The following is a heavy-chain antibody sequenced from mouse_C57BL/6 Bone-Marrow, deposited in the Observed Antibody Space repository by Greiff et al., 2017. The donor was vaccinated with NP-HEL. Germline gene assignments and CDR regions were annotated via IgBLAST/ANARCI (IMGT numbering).Heavy chain of an antibody. CDR3: ARRYYSNYVYFDY. Sequence: EVQGVESGGDLVKPGGSLKLSCAASGFTFSSYGMSWVRQTPDKRLEWVATISSGGSYTYYPDSVKGRFTISRDNAKNTLYLQMSSLKSEDTAMYYCARRYYSNYVYFDYWGQGTTLTVSA. J-gene: IGHJ2*01. CDR1: GFTFSSYG. V-gene: IGHV5-6*01. CDR2: ISSGGSYT. D-gene: IGHD2-5*01.